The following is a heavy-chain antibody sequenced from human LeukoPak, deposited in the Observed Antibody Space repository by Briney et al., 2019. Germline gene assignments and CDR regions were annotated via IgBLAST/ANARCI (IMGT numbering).Heavy chain of an antibody. D-gene: IGHD4-17*01. V-gene: IGHV3-9*01. Sequence: GGSLRLSCAASGFTFDDYAMHWVRQAPGKGLKWVSGVSWKSDNIGYADSVKGRFIISRDNAKRSLYLEMNSLRVEDTALYFCAKDNYGDYGEVDYWRQATLVSVSS. CDR1: GFTFDDYA. CDR3: AKDNYGDYGEVDY. CDR2: VSWKSDNI. J-gene: IGHJ4*02.